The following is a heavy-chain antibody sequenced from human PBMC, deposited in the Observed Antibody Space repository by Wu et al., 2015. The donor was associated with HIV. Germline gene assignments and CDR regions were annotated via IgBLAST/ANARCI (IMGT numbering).Heavy chain of an antibody. D-gene: IGHD5-24*01. CDR3: ARGKSRRVQLQSDGDAFDI. CDR2: ISAYHGNR. V-gene: IGHV1-18*04. CDR1: GYTFSSYG. Sequence: QAQLVQSGAEVKKPGASVKVSCKASGYTFSSYGISWVRQAPGQGLEWMGWISAYHGNRNLAQKFQGRVILTTDTSTNTAYMEVMSLRSEDTALYYCARGKSRRVQLQSDGDAFDIWGQGTMVTVSS. J-gene: IGHJ3*02.